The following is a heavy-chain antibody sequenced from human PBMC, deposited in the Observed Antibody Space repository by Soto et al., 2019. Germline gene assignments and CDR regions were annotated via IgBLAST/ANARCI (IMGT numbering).Heavy chain of an antibody. J-gene: IGHJ4*02. CDR3: VKVSGYCTGGSCFSYFDY. CDR2: ISGSGGNI. V-gene: IGHV3-64D*06. Sequence: GGSLRLSCSGSGFPFSHHSLYWARQPPGKGLQCVSSISGSGGNIYYAESVKGRFTISRDNSKNTLYLQMTSLSSEDSAVYYCVKVSGYCTGGSCFSYFDYWGQGTPVTVSS. CDR1: GFPFSHHS. D-gene: IGHD2-15*01.